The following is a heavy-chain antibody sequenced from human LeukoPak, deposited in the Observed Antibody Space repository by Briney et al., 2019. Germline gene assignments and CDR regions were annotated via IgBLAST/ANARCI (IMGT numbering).Heavy chain of an antibody. J-gene: IGHJ4*02. D-gene: IGHD3-22*01. CDR1: GFTISSYW. Sequence: GGSLRLSCVASGFTISSYWMHWVRQAPGKGLEWVSVISGSGDTTYYADSVKGRFTISRDNSKNTLYLQMNSLRAEDTAVYYCAKGNDIGGYYYPHFDYWGQGTLVTVSS. CDR3: AKGNDIGGYYYPHFDY. CDR2: ISGSGDTT. V-gene: IGHV3-NL1*01.